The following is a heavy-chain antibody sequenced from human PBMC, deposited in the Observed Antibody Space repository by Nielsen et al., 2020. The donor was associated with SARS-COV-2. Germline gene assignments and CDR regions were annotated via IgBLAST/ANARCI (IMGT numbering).Heavy chain of an antibody. Sequence: ASVKVSCKASGYTFTGYYMHWVRQAPGQGLEWMGRINPNSGGTNYAQKFQGRVTITADESTSTAYMELSSLRSEDTAVYYCAKDPYSSWLGQFDYWGQGTLVTVSS. D-gene: IGHD6-13*01. CDR2: INPNSGGT. J-gene: IGHJ4*02. V-gene: IGHV1-2*06. CDR1: GYTFTGYY. CDR3: AKDPYSSWLGQFDY.